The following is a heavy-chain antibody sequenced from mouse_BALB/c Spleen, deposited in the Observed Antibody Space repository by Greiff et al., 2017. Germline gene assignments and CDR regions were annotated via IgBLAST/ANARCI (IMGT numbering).Heavy chain of an antibody. CDR2: ILPGSGST. J-gene: IGHJ4*01. V-gene: IGHV1-9*01. CDR1: GYTFSSYW. Sequence: QVQLQQSGAELMKPGASVKISCKATGYTFSSYWIEWVKQRPGHGLEWIGEILPGSGSTNYNEKFKGKATFTADTSSNTAYMQLSSLTSEDSAVYYCAREEGRIFYAMDYWGQGTSVTVSS. D-gene: IGHD3-3*01. CDR3: AREEGRIFYAMDY.